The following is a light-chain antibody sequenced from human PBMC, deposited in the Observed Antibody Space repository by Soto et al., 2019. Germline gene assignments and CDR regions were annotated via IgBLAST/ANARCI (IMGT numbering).Light chain of an antibody. CDR2: GAS. J-gene: IGKJ5*01. Sequence: EIVLTPSPGTLSLSPGERATLSCRASQSVSSSYLAWYQQRPGQAPRLLIYGASTRATGVPARFSGRGSGTEFTLTISRLEPEDFAVYYCQQCGSSSTFGQGTRLEI. CDR3: QQCGSSST. V-gene: IGKV3-20*01. CDR1: QSVSSSY.